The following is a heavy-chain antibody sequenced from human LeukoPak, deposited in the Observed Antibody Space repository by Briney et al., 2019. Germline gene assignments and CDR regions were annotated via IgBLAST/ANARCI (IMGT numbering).Heavy chain of an antibody. V-gene: IGHV3-33*01. CDR1: GFTFSTYG. CDR3: ARVRVPGEYHYYTVDV. Sequence: GGSLRLSCAASGFTFSTYGMHWVRQAPGKGLEWVAAIWYDGSNNFYADSVKGRFTISRDNSKNTLYLQMTSLRAEDTAVYYCARVRVPGEYHYYTVDVWGQGTTVTVFS. J-gene: IGHJ6*02. CDR2: IWYDGSNN. D-gene: IGHD2-2*01.